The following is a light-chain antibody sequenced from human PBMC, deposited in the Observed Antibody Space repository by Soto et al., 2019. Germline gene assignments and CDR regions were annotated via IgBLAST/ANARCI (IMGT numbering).Light chain of an antibody. CDR2: EVT. V-gene: IGLV2-23*02. Sequence: QSVLTQPASVSGSPGQSITISCTGSSSDVGTYNLVSWYQQHPGEAPKLMIYEVTKRPSGVSNRFSGSKSGNTASLTISGLQAEDAADYYCCSYAGSSYVFGTGTKLTVL. J-gene: IGLJ1*01. CDR3: CSYAGSSYV. CDR1: SSDVGTYNL.